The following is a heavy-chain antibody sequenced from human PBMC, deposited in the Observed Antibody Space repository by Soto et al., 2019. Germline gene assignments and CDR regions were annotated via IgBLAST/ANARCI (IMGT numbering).Heavy chain of an antibody. CDR1: GFTVSSNY. D-gene: IGHD2-15*01. Sequence: GGSLRLSCAASGFTVSSNYMSWVRQAPGKGLEWVSVIYSGGSTYYADSVKGRFTISRHNSKNTLYLQMNSLRAEDTAVYYCAKNAVAALGSGFGPWGQGTLVTVSS. CDR2: IYSGGST. CDR3: AKNAVAALGSGFGP. J-gene: IGHJ5*02. V-gene: IGHV3-53*01.